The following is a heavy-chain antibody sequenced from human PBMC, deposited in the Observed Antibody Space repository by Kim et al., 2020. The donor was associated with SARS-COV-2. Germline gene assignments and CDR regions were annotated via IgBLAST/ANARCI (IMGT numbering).Heavy chain of an antibody. CDR2: SI. D-gene: IGHD2-15*01. Sequence: SIYYADSVKGRFTISRDNAKNSLYLQMNSLRAEDTAVYYCASVVAAPFDYWGQGTLVTVSS. V-gene: IGHV3-21*01. J-gene: IGHJ4*02. CDR3: ASVVAAPFDY.